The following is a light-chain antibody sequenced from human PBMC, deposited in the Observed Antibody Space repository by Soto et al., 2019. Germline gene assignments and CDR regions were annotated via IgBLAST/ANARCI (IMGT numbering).Light chain of an antibody. J-gene: IGLJ2*01. CDR2: DNT. Sequence: QSVLTQPPSVSGAPGQRVTISCTGSRSNIGAGYAVHWYQQLPGTAPKLLIYDNTNRPSGVPDRFSASESGTSAFLAITGLQSEDEADYYCQSYDTSLSASVFGGGTKVTVL. V-gene: IGLV1-40*01. CDR1: RSNIGAGYA. CDR3: QSYDTSLSASV.